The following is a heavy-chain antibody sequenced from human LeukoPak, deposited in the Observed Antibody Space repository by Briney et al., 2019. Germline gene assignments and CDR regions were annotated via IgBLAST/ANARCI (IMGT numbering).Heavy chain of an antibody. CDR2: ISYDGSNK. CDR1: GFTFSSYA. V-gene: IGHV3-30-3*01. J-gene: IGHJ4*02. CDR3: ARGNYYYDSSGYYYEVPYFDY. Sequence: GRSLRLSCAASGFTFSSYAMHWVRQAPGKGLEWAAVISYDGSNKYYADSVKGRFTISRDNSKNTLYLQMNSLRAEDTAVYYCARGNYYYDSSGYYYEVPYFDYWGQGTLVTVSS. D-gene: IGHD3-22*01.